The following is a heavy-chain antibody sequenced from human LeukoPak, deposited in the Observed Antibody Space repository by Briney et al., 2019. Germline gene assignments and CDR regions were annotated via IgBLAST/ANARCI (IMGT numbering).Heavy chain of an antibody. CDR2: MNPNSGNT. J-gene: IGHJ5*02. CDR1: GYTFTSYD. Sequence: ASVKVSCNASGYTFTSYDINWVRQATGQGLEWMGWMNPNSGNTGYAQKFQGRVTITRNTSISTAYMELSSLRSEDTAVYYCARFRSDRAPRGFDPWGQGTLGTVSS. V-gene: IGHV1-8*03. D-gene: IGHD3-10*01. CDR3: ARFRSDRAPRGFDP.